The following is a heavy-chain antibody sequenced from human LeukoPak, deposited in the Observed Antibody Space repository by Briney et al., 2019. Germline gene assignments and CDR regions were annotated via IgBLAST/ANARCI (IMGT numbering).Heavy chain of an antibody. Sequence: GRSLRLSCAASGFTFDDYDMHWVRQAPGKGLEWVSGISWNSGSIGYADSVKDRFTISRDNAKNSLFLQMNSLRAEDTALYYCAKDSGSYLLSGYFDCWGQGTLVTVSS. J-gene: IGHJ4*02. CDR1: GFTFDDYD. CDR2: ISWNSGSI. V-gene: IGHV3-9*01. CDR3: AKDSGSYLLSGYFDC. D-gene: IGHD1-26*01.